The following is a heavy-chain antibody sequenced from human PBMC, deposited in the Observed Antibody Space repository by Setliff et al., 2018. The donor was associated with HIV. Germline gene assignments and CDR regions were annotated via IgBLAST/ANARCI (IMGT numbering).Heavy chain of an antibody. CDR1: GYIFTNYW. Sequence: GESLKISCKASGYIFTNYWVGWVRQMPGNGLEWMGLIWPDDSDTMYSPSFQGQVTVSADKSISTTYLQWTSLKAPDSAMYYCARRGVNTANSAFSTFDYWGQGALVTVSS. CDR3: ARRGVNTANSAFSTFDY. J-gene: IGHJ4*02. V-gene: IGHV5-51*01. D-gene: IGHD1-7*01. CDR2: IWPDDSDT.